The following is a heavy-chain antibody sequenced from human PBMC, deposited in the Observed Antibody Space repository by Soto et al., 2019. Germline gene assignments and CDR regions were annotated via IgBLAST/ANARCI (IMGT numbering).Heavy chain of an antibody. CDR2: IKEDGSEK. CDR3: ARDNVGGYFDY. CDR1: EFSFSSYW. V-gene: IGHV3-7*01. D-gene: IGHD3-16*01. J-gene: IGHJ4*02. Sequence: VQLVESGGGLVQPGGSLRLSCAASEFSFSSYWMSWVRQAPGKGLEWVANIKEDGSEKNYVDSVKGRFTISRDNAKNSLYLQMNSLRAEDTAVYYCARDNVGGYFDYWGQGTLVTVSS.